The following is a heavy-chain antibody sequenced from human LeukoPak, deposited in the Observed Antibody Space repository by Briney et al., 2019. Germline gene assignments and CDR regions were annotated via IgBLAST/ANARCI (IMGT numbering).Heavy chain of an antibody. D-gene: IGHD3-22*01. CDR2: IGTAGDT. J-gene: IGHJ6*03. CDR1: GFTFSSYD. V-gene: IGHV3-13*01. CDR3: AKAGDSSGYYPAFYYYMDV. Sequence: GGSLRLSCAASGFTFSSYDMHWVRQATGKGLEWVSAIGTAGDTYYPGSVKGRFTISRENAKNSLYLQMNSLRVEDTAVYYCAKAGDSSGYYPAFYYYMDVWGKGTTVTVSS.